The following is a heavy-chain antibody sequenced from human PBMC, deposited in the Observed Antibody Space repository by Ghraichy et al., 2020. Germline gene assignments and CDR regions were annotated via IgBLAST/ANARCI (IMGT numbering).Heavy chain of an antibody. Sequence: GGSLRLSCAASGFTSSSHDMTWVRQAPGKGLEWVSGISGSDDSPFFADSVKGRFTISRDNAKNTLFLQMNYLTAEDTAVYYCARVPTRQTLVGNLYYYYGIDVRGQGTAVTVSS. CDR1: GFTSSSHD. J-gene: IGHJ6*02. D-gene: IGHD1-26*01. V-gene: IGHV3-23*01. CDR2: ISGSDDSP. CDR3: ARVPTRQTLVGNLYYYYGIDV.